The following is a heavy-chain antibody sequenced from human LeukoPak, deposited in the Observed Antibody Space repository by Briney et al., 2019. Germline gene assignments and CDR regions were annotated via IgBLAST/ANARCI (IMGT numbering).Heavy chain of an antibody. V-gene: IGHV3-21*04. CDR3: AKDRYDSSGFDY. Sequence: GGSLRLSCTASGFTFSSYSMNWVRQAPGKGLEWVSSISSGSSYIYYADSVKGRFTISRDNSKNTLYLQMNSLRAEDTAVYYCAKDRYDSSGFDYWGQGTLVTVSS. D-gene: IGHD3-22*01. CDR1: GFTFSSYS. CDR2: ISSGSSYI. J-gene: IGHJ4*02.